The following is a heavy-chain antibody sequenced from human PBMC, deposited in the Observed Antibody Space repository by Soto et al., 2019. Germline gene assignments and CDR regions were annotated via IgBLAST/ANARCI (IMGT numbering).Heavy chain of an antibody. CDR2: IIPIFGTA. J-gene: IGHJ4*02. D-gene: IGHD3-22*01. CDR1: GGTFSSYA. CDR3: ARGESGGSSCYCYGGGDY. V-gene: IGHV1-69*12. Sequence: QVQLVQSGAEVKKPGSSVKVSCKASGGTFSSYAISWVRQAPGQGLEWMGGIIPIFGTADYAQKFQGRVTINGDETTSNAYMELSSLISEDTAGYYGARGESGGSSCYCYGGGDYWGQGTLVTVSS.